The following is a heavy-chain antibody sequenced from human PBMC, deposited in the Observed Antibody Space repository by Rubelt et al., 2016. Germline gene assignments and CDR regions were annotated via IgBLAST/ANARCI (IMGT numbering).Heavy chain of an antibody. V-gene: IGHV4-34*01. CDR1: GGSFSGYY. Sequence: QVQLQQWGAGLLKPSETLSLTCAVYGGSFSGYYWSWIRQPPGKGLEWIGEINHRGSTNYNPSLKSRVPISVDTSMNQFSLKLTSVTAADTAVYYCAGDYGCNSAVSWGRGTLITVSS. J-gene: IGHJ5*02. CDR2: INHRGST. CDR3: AGDYGCNSAVS. D-gene: IGHD4-23*01.